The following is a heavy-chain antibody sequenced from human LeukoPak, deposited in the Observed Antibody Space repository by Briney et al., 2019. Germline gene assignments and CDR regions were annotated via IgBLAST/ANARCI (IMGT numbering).Heavy chain of an antibody. Sequence: PGGSLRLSCAASRFTFSSYGMHWVRQAPGKGLEWVVVIWYDGSNKYYADSVKGRFTISRDNSKNTLCLQMNSLRAEDTAVYYCASKDLGTNWFDYWGQGTLVTVSS. CDR1: RFTFSSYG. V-gene: IGHV3-33*01. J-gene: IGHJ4*02. CDR3: ASKDLGTNWFDY. D-gene: IGHD1-1*01. CDR2: IWYDGSNK.